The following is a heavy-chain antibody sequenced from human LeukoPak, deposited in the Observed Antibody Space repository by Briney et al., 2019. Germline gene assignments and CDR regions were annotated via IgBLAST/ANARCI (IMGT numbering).Heavy chain of an antibody. D-gene: IGHD2-15*01. CDR1: GFTFSNYW. Sequence: HPGGSLRLSCAASGFTFSNYWMSWVRQAPGKGPEWVANIKQDRSEKYYVDSVKGRFTISRDNAKNSLYLQMNSLRAEDTAVYYCGRQAAPDYWGQGILVTVSS. J-gene: IGHJ4*02. CDR2: IKQDRSEK. CDR3: GRQAAPDY. V-gene: IGHV3-7*01.